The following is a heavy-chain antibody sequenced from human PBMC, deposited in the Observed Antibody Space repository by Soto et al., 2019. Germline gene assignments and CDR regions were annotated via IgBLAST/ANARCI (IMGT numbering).Heavy chain of an antibody. Sequence: EVQLVETGGGLIQPGGSLRLSCAASGCTVSSNYMSWVRQAPGKGLEWVSIIYSGGSTHYAPSVKGRFTISRDNSKNTLYLQMNSLSAEDTAFYDCARGLNLYDHSGYYYYWGQGTLVTVSP. CDR2: IYSGGST. V-gene: IGHV3-53*02. D-gene: IGHD3-22*01. CDR1: GCTVSSNY. J-gene: IGHJ4*02. CDR3: ARGLNLYDHSGYYYY.